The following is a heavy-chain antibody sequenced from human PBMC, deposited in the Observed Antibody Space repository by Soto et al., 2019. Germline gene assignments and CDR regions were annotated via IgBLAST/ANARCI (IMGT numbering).Heavy chain of an antibody. CDR2: IIPIFGTA. V-gene: IGHV1-69*13. CDR3: ARRPRFGAFGI. Sequence: ASVKVSCKASGGTFSSYAISWVRQAPGQGLEWMGGIIPIFGTANYAQKFQGRVTTTADESTSTAYMELSSLRSEDTAVYYCARRPRFGAFGIWGQGTMVTVSS. CDR1: GGTFSSYA. D-gene: IGHD3-16*01. J-gene: IGHJ3*02.